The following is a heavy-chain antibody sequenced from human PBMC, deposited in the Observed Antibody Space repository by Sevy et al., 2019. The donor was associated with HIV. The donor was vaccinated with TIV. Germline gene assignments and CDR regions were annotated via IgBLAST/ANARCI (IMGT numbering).Heavy chain of an antibody. CDR2: FDPEDGET. J-gene: IGHJ4*02. CDR1: GYTLTQLS. V-gene: IGHV1-24*01. D-gene: IGHD3-22*01. CDR3: ATTKDYYDSSGSPFDY. Sequence: ASVKVSCKVSGYTLTQLSMHWVRQAPGKGLEWMGSFDPEDGETLHAQKFQGRVTMTEDTSTNTAYMELSSLRSEDTAVYYCATTKDYYDSSGSPFDYWGQGTLVTVSS.